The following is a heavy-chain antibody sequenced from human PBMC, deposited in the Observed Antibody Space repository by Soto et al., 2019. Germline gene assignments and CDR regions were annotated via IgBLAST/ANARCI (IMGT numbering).Heavy chain of an antibody. V-gene: IGHV3-74*01. CDR1: AVSVSNYW. CDR2: INSDGGRT. CDR3: ARAIGASDDY. D-gene: IGHD1-26*01. J-gene: IGHJ4*02. Sequence: PGGSLRLSWAPSAVSVSNYWMHYVRQVPGKGLVWVSHINSDGGRTNYADSVKRRFTISRDNAQTPLYLQMNRLRVEDTAVYLCARAIGASDDYCGQGTLVAVSS.